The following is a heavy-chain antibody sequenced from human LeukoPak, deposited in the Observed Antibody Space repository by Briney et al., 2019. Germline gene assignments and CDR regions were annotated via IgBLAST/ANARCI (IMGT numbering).Heavy chain of an antibody. CDR3: AKGLRLDLGELSTFDY. J-gene: IGHJ4*02. CDR2: ISYDGSFK. Sequence: GGSLRLSCAASGFIFSTYAMHRVRQSPDKGLEWVASISYDGSFKYYVDSVKGRFTISRDNSKNTLYLQMNSLRPEDTAVYYCAKGLRLDLGELSTFDYWGQGTLVTVSS. CDR1: GFIFSTYA. V-gene: IGHV3-30*18. D-gene: IGHD3-16*02.